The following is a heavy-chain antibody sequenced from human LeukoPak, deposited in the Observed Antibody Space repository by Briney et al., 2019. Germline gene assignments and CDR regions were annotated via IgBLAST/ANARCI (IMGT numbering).Heavy chain of an antibody. CDR2: IYSGGST. CDR1: GFTVSSNY. D-gene: IGHD4/OR15-4a*01. V-gene: IGHV3-53*01. Sequence: GGSLRLSCAASGFTVSSNYMSWVRQAPREGLEWVSLIYSGGSTNYADSVKGRFTISRDNSKNTLYLQMNSLRAEDTAVYYCARWSYGGVDYWGQGTLVTVSS. J-gene: IGHJ4*02. CDR3: ARWSYGGVDY.